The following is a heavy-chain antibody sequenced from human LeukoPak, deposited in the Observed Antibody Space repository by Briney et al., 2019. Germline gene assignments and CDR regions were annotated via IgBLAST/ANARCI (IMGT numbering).Heavy chain of an antibody. CDR1: GFTFSSYA. CDR2: ISYDGRNN. D-gene: IGHD3-22*01. CDR3: AKLGFDSSGSPTLFDY. Sequence: RESLRLSCAASGFTFSSYAMHWVRQGPGKGLEWLAIISYDGRNNHYGDSVKGRFTISRDNSKNTLHLQMNSLRAEDTAVYYCAKLGFDSSGSPTLFDYWGQGTQVTISS. J-gene: IGHJ4*02. V-gene: IGHV3-30*18.